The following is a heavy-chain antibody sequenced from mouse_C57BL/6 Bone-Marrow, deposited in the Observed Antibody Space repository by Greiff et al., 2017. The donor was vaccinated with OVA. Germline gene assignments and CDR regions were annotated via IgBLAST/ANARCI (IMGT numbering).Heavy chain of an antibody. D-gene: IGHD1-1*01. CDR3: ARGGGSIAY. V-gene: IGHV1-64*01. J-gene: IGHJ3*01. CDR2: INPNSGST. CDR1: GYTFTSYW. Sequence: QVQLKQPGAELVKPGASVKLSCKASGYTFTSYWMHWVKQRPGQGLEWIGMINPNSGSTNYNEKFKSKATLTVDKSSSTAYMQLSSLTSEDSAVYYCARGGGSIAYWGQGTLVTVSA.